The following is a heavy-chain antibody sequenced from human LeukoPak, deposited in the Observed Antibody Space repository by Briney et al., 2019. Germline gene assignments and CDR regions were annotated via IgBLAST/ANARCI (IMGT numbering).Heavy chain of an antibody. V-gene: IGHV3-48*01. Sequence: PGGSLRLSCAASGFTFSSYSMNWVRQAPGKGLVWVSYISSSSSTIYYADSVKGRFTISRDNARNSLYLQMNSLRAEDTAVYYCARGLPYYYDSSGYYYWFDPWGQGTLVTVSS. CDR2: ISSSSSTI. D-gene: IGHD3-22*01. J-gene: IGHJ5*02. CDR3: ARGLPYYYDSSGYYYWFDP. CDR1: GFTFSSYS.